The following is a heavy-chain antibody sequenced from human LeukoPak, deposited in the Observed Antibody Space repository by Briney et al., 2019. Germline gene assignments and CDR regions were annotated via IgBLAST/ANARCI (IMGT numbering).Heavy chain of an antibody. V-gene: IGHV3-21*01. CDR3: ARVDRYYDSSGYPSSDAFDI. J-gene: IGHJ3*02. D-gene: IGHD3-22*01. CDR1: GFTFSSYS. Sequence: GGSLRLSCAASGFTFSSYSMKWVRQAPGKGLEWVSSMSSSSSYIYYADSVKGRFTISRDNAKNSLYLQMNSLRAEDTAVYYCARVDRYYDSSGYPSSDAFDIWGQGTMVTVSS. CDR2: MSSSSSYI.